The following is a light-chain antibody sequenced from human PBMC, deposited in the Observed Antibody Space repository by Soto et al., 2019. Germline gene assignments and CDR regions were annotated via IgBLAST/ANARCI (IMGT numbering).Light chain of an antibody. CDR3: QSYDSSLSRV. J-gene: IGLJ3*02. CDR2: RNN. CDR1: SSNIGAGYD. V-gene: IGLV1-40*01. Sequence: QSVLTQPPSVSGAPGQRVTISCTGSSSNIGAGYDVHRYQKLPGTAPKLLIYRNNHRPSGVPDRFSGSNSGTSASLAITGLQAEDEADYYCQSYDSSLSRVFGGGTKLTVL.